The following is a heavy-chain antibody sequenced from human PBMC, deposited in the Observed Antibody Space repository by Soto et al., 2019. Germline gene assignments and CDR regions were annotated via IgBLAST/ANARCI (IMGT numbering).Heavy chain of an antibody. J-gene: IGHJ3*02. CDR1: GGSISSYY. Sequence: QVQLQESGPGLVKPSETLSLTCTVSGGSISSYYWSWIRQPPGKGLEWIGYIYYSGSTNYNPSLKCRVTISVDTSKDHFSMKLSSVTAAETAVYYCARRYGGAFDIWGQGTMVTVSS. CDR2: IYYSGST. CDR3: ARRYGGAFDI. V-gene: IGHV4-59*08. D-gene: IGHD3-10*01.